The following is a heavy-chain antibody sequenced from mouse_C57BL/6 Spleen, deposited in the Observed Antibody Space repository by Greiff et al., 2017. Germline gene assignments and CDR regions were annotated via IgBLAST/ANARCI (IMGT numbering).Heavy chain of an antibody. D-gene: IGHD2-4*01. CDR2: INPNNGGT. Sequence: EVQLQQSGPELVKPGASVKISCKASGYTFTDYYMNWVKQSHGKSLEWIGDINPNNGGTSYNQKFKGKATLTVDKSSSTAYMELRSLTSEDSAVYYCAGLRLSYWGQGTTLTVSS. CDR3: AGLRLSY. V-gene: IGHV1-26*01. J-gene: IGHJ2*01. CDR1: GYTFTDYY.